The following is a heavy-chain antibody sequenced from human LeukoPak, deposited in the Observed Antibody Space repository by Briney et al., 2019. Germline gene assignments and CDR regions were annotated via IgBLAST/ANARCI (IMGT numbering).Heavy chain of an antibody. CDR3: ARLERGVVVAATLDY. Sequence: GASVKVSCKASGYTFTGYYMHWVRQAPGQGLEWMGWINPNSGGTNYAQKFQGRVTMTRDTSISTAYMELSRLRSDDTAVYYCARLERGVVVAATLDYWGQGTLVTVSS. D-gene: IGHD2-15*01. CDR2: INPNSGGT. CDR1: GYTFTGYY. J-gene: IGHJ4*02. V-gene: IGHV1-2*02.